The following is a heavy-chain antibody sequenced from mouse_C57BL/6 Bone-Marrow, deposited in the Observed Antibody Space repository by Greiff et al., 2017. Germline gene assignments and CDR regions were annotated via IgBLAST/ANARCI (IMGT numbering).Heavy chain of an antibody. CDR1: GYTFTSYG. Sequence: VQLQQSGAELARPGASVKLSCKASGYTFTSYGLSWVKQRTGQGLEWIGEIYPRSGNTYYNEKFKGKATLTADKSSSTAYMELRSLTSEDSAVYFCARWGSNYVDWYFDVWGTGTTVTVSS. CDR3: ARWGSNYVDWYFDV. CDR2: IYPRSGNT. D-gene: IGHD2-5*01. V-gene: IGHV1-81*01. J-gene: IGHJ1*03.